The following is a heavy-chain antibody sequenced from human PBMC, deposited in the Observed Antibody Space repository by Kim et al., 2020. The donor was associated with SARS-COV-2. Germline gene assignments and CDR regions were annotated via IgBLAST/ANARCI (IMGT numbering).Heavy chain of an antibody. CDR3: AKEGAGSIRDGLDY. D-gene: IGHD3-9*01. J-gene: IGHJ4*02. Sequence: GGSLRLSCAASGFTFDDYAMHWVRQAPGKGLEWVSLVSGDGGSTYYADSVKGRFTISRDNSKNSLYLQMNSLRTEDTALYYCAKEGAGSIRDGLDYWGQGTLVTVSS. CDR2: VSGDGGST. V-gene: IGHV3-43*02. CDR1: GFTFDDYA.